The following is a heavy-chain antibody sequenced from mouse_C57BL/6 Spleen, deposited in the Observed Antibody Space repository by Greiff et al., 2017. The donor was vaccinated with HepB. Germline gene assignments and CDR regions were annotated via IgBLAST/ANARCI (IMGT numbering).Heavy chain of an antibody. J-gene: IGHJ1*03. D-gene: IGHD2-4*01. Sequence: EVKLMESGPGLVKPSQSLSLTCSVTGYSITSGYYWNWIRQFPGNKLEWMGYISYDGSNNYNPSLKNRISITRDTSKNQFFLKLNSVTTEDTATYYCAKGYDYDPDWYFDVWGTGTTVTVSS. CDR3: AKGYDYDPDWYFDV. CDR1: GYSITSGYY. CDR2: ISYDGSN. V-gene: IGHV3-6*01.